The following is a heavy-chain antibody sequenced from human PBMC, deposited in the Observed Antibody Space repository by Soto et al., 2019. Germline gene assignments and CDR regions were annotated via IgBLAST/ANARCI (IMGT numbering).Heavy chain of an antibody. CDR1: GSSISSSGYY. CDR3: ARRASRHWVDY. V-gene: IGHV4-39*01. CDR2: LYYNVGT. D-gene: IGHD3-16*01. J-gene: IGHJ4*02. Sequence: SETLSLTCTVSGSSISSSGYYWGWIRQPPGRGLEWIGSLYYNVGTYYNPCLKSRVTTSADTSANQFSLLVNSVTAADTAIYYYARRASRHWVDYWGQGAMVTVSS.